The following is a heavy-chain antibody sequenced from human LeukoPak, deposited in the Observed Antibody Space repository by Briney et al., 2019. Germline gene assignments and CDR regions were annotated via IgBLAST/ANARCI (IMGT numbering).Heavy chain of an antibody. Sequence: SVKVSCKASGGTFSSYAISWVRQAPGQGLEWMGGIIPIFGTANYAQKFQGRLTIIADKSTGTAYMDLTSLRSEDSALYYCAIGSYYFDFWGQGTLVTVSS. J-gene: IGHJ4*02. V-gene: IGHV1-69*06. CDR1: GGTFSSYA. D-gene: IGHD3-16*01. CDR3: AIGSYYFDF. CDR2: IIPIFGTA.